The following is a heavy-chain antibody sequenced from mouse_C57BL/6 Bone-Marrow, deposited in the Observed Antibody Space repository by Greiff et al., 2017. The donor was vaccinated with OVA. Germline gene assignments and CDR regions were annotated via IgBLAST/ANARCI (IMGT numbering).Heavy chain of an antibody. CDR1: GYTFTSYW. CDR3: AREGYYGSSSAWFAY. CDR2: INPSNGGT. Sequence: VQLQQPGTELVKPGASVKLSCKASGYTFTSYWMHWVKQRPGQGLEWIGNINPSNGGTNYNEKFKSKATLTVDKSSSTAYMQRSSLTSEDSAVYYCAREGYYGSSSAWFAYWGQGTLVTVSA. J-gene: IGHJ3*01. V-gene: IGHV1-53*01. D-gene: IGHD1-1*01.